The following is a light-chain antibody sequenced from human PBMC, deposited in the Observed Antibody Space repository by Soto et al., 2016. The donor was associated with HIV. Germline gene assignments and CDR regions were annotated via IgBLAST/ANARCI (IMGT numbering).Light chain of an antibody. J-gene: IGKJ1*01. V-gene: IGKV1-5*03. CDR2: KAS. CDR1: QSISSW. CDR3: QQYNSSPWT. Sequence: DFQMTQSPSTLSASVGDRVTITCRTSQSISSWLAWYQQKSGRAPKLVIYKASNLQTGVPKRFAGSGSGTEFTLTISSLQPDDFATYYCQQYNSSPWTFGSRDQGG.